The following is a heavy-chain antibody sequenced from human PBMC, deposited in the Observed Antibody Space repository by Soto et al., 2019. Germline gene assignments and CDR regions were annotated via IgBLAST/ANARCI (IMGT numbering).Heavy chain of an antibody. V-gene: IGHV4-34*01. D-gene: IGHD6-13*01. J-gene: IGHJ6*02. CDR3: AREVSSGSSWYFYYYYGMDV. Sequence: ETLSLTCAVYGGSFSGYYWSWIRQPPGKGLEWIGEINHSGSTNYNPSLKSRVTISVDTSKNQFSLKLSSVTAADTAVYYCAREVSSGSSWYFYYYYGMDVWGQGTTVTAP. CDR1: GGSFSGYY. CDR2: INHSGST.